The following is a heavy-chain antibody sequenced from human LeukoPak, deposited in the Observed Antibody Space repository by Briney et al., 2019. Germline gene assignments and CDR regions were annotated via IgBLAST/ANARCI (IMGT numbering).Heavy chain of an antibody. CDR2: INPNSGGT. D-gene: IGHD5-18*01. CDR1: GYTFTGYY. Sequence: ASVKVSCKASGYTFTGYYMHWVRQAPGQGLESMGWINPNSGGTNYAQKFQGRVTMTRDTSISTAYMELSRLRSDDTAVYYCASLDTAMGLDFDYWGQGTLVTVSS. CDR3: ASLDTAMGLDFDY. V-gene: IGHV1-2*02. J-gene: IGHJ4*02.